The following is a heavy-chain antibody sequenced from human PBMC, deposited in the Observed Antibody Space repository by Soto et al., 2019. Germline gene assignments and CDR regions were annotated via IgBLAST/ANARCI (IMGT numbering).Heavy chain of an antibody. CDR3: ARVSRITIFGVVLDY. Sequence: GGSLRLSCAASGFTFSSYAMHWVRQAPDKGLEWVAVISYDGSNKYYADSVKGRFTISRDNSKNTLYLQMNSLRAEDTAVYYCARVSRITIFGVVLDYWGQGTLVTVSS. CDR1: GFTFSSYA. J-gene: IGHJ4*02. D-gene: IGHD3-3*01. V-gene: IGHV3-30*04. CDR2: ISYDGSNK.